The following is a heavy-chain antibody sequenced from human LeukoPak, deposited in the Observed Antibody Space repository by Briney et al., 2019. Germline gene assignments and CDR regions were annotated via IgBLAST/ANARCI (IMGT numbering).Heavy chain of an antibody. CDR3: ARAYREYYYGSGSYYPSLYYYYYYMDV. CDR2: IYYSGST. V-gene: IGHV4-59*01. CDR1: GGSISSYY. J-gene: IGHJ6*03. Sequence: PSETLSLTCTVSGGSISSYYWSWIRQPPGKGLEWIGYIYYSGSTNYNPSLKSRVTISVDTSKNQFSLKLSSVTAADTAVYYCARAYREYYYGSGSYYPSLYYYYYYMDVWGKGTTVTVSS. D-gene: IGHD3-10*01.